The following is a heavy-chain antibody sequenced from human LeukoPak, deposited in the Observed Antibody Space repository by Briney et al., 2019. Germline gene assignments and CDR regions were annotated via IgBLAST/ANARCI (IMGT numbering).Heavy chain of an antibody. V-gene: IGHV4-34*01. J-gene: IGHJ4*02. CDR3: ARVPLWWLTPFDF. Sequence: PSETLSLTCAVYGGSFSGYYWSWIRRPLGKGLEWIGEINNRGTTNYSPSLRGRATISVDTSKNQFSPRLTSVTAADTAMYYCARVPLWWLTPFDFWGQGTLATVSS. D-gene: IGHD5-12*01. CDR2: INNRGTT. CDR1: GGSFSGYY.